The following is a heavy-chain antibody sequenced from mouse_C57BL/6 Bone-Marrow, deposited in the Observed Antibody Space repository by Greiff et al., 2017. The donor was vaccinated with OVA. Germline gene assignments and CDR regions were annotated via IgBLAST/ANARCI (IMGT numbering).Heavy chain of an antibody. D-gene: IGHD2-4*01. CDR2: IDPEAGET. J-gene: IGHJ3*01. CDR1: GFNIKDYY. Sequence: EVQLQQSGAELVKPGASVKLSCTASGFNIKDYYMHWVKQRPEQGLEWIGRIDPEAGETKYAPKFKGKATITADTSSNTAYLQLSSLSSEDTAVYCCASAYDSSWFAYWGQGTLVTVSA. CDR3: ASAYDSSWFAY. V-gene: IGHV14-2*01.